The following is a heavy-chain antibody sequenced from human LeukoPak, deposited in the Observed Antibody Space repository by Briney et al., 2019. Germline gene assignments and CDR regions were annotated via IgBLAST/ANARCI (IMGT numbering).Heavy chain of an antibody. CDR2: IYYSGST. Sequence: PSETLSLTCTVSGGSISGSSYYWGWIRQPPGKGLEWIGSIYYSGSTYYNPSLKSRVTISVDTSKNQFSLKLSSVTAADTAVYYCARDGIAVAGTSFDYWGQGTLVTVSS. J-gene: IGHJ4*02. D-gene: IGHD6-19*01. V-gene: IGHV4-39*07. CDR1: GGSISGSSYY. CDR3: ARDGIAVAGTSFDY.